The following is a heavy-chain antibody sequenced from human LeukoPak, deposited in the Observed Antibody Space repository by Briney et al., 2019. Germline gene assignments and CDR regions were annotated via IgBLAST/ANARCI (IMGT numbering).Heavy chain of an antibody. D-gene: IGHD3-22*01. Sequence: GALRLSCAASGFTFSSYWMSWVRQAPGKGLEWVANIKQDGSEIHYVDSVKGRFTISRDNAKNSLSLQMNSLRAEDTAVYFCATDYESTYYYDSSAPPAPFEHWGQGTLVTVSS. J-gene: IGHJ4*02. CDR2: IKQDGSEI. CDR1: GFTFSSYW. V-gene: IGHV3-7*01. CDR3: ATDYESTYYYDSSAPPAPFEH.